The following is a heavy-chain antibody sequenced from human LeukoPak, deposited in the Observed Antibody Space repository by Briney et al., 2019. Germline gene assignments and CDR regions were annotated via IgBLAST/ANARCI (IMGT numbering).Heavy chain of an antibody. V-gene: IGHV3-23*01. CDR3: APISDSLSDF. D-gene: IGHD3-3*01. Sequence: GGSLRLSCAASGFTFSTYAMTWVRQAPGKGLDWVSAISADGAATYYADSVKGRFTISRDNSRNTLYLQMISLRAEDSAVYYCAPISDSLSDFWGQGTLVTVSS. J-gene: IGHJ4*02. CDR1: GFTFSTYA. CDR2: ISADGAAT.